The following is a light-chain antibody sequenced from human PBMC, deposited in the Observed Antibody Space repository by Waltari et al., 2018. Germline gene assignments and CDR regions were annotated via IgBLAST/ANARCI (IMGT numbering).Light chain of an antibody. CDR3: QQRSNWTPHT. Sequence: EIVLTQSPDTLSLSPGDTATLSCRASQSVGSYLAWYQQKPGQPPRLLIYDASNRATGVPARCRGSGSGTEFTLTISSLEAEDFAVYYCQQRSNWTPHTFGQGARLEIK. V-gene: IGKV3-11*01. CDR2: DAS. CDR1: QSVGSY. J-gene: IGKJ2*01.